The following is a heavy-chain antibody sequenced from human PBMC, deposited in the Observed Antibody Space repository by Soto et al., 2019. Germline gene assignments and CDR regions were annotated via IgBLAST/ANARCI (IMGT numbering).Heavy chain of an antibody. Sequence: EVQLLESGGGLVQPGGSLRLSCAASGSTFSSYAMSWVRQVPGKGLEWVPAISGSGGSTYYADSVKARFTISRDNSKNTLYLQMNSLRAEDTAVYYCAKGEGALPVVYFDYWGQGTLVTVSS. J-gene: IGHJ4*02. CDR3: AKGEGALPVVYFDY. CDR1: GSTFSSYA. CDR2: ISGSGGST. V-gene: IGHV3-23*01.